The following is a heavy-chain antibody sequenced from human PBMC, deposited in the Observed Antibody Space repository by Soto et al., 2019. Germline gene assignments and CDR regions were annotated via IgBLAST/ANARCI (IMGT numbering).Heavy chain of an antibody. J-gene: IGHJ4*02. Sequence: SETLSLTCAVYGGSFSGYFWSWIRQPPGKGLEWIGEIFHGGSTNYSPSLKSRFTISRDNSKNTLSLQMNSLTAEDTAVYFCAKRRGAGGHFDYWGQGALVTVSS. D-gene: IGHD2-15*01. CDR3: AKRRGAGGHFDY. CDR2: IFHGGST. CDR1: GGSFSGYF. V-gene: IGHV4-34*12.